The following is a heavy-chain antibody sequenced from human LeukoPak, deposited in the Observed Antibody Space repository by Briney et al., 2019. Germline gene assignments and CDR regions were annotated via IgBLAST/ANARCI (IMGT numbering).Heavy chain of an antibody. D-gene: IGHD6-19*01. Sequence: NSSETLSLTCTVSGGSIRNSLYYWGWIRQPPGQGLEWIGSVFYSGRDYYKPSLKSRVSISVDTSKNQFSLKVSSLTAADTAVYYCARQGIAVAGMFDNWGQGTLVTVSS. J-gene: IGHJ4*02. CDR1: GGSIRNSLYY. CDR2: VFYSGRD. CDR3: ARQGIAVAGMFDN. V-gene: IGHV4-39*01.